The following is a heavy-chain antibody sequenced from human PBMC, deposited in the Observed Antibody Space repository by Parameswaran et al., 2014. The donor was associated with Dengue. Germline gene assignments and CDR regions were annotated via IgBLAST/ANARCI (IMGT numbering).Heavy chain of an antibody. Sequence: WIRQPPGKGLEWIGEINHSGSTNYNPSLKSRVTISVDTSKNQFSLKLSSVTAADTAVYYCARGPRIAVAGYLYFDYWGQGTLVTVSS. CDR2: INHSGST. V-gene: IGHV4-34*01. CDR3: ARGPRIAVAGYLYFDY. D-gene: IGHD6-19*01. J-gene: IGHJ4*02.